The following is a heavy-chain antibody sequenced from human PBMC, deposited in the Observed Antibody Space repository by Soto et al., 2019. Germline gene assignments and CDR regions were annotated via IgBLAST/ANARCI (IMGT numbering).Heavy chain of an antibody. D-gene: IGHD4-17*01. Sequence: SVKVSCKASAGTLSSYAISWVRQAPGQGLEWMGGIIPIFGTANYAQKFQGRVTITADESTSTAYMELSSLRSEDTAVYYCARGVGDYVGYYYYGMDVWGQGTTVTVSS. CDR3: ARGVGDYVGYYYYGMDV. CDR1: AGTLSSYA. V-gene: IGHV1-69*13. J-gene: IGHJ6*02. CDR2: IIPIFGTA.